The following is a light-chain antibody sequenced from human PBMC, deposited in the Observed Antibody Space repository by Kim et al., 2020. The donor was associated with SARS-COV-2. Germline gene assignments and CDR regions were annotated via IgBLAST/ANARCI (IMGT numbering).Light chain of an antibody. Sequence: ELTQPPSVSEVPRQRVTISCSGSSSNIGNNGVHWYQQLPGKAPKLLIFSDNLLPSGVSDRFSASKSGTSASLIISGLQSEDEADYYCAAWDDSLNGRVFGGGTQVTVL. V-gene: IGLV1-36*01. J-gene: IGLJ3*02. CDR1: SSNIGNNG. CDR2: SDN. CDR3: AAWDDSLNGRV.